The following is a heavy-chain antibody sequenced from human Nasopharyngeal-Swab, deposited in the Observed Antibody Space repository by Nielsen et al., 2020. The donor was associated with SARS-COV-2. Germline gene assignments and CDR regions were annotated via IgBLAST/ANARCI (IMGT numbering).Heavy chain of an antibody. CDR2: ISGSGGST. V-gene: IGHV3-23*01. Sequence: VRQMPGKGLEWVSAISGSGGSTYYADSVKGRFTISRDNSKNTLYLQMNSLRAEDTAVYYCARALHIYYYDSSGYFGDAFDIWGQGTMVTVSS. CDR3: ARALHIYYYDSSGYFGDAFDI. D-gene: IGHD3-22*01. J-gene: IGHJ3*02.